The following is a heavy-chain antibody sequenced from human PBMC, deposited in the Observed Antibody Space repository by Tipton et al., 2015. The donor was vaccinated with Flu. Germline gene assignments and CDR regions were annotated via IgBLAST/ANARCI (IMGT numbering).Heavy chain of an antibody. Sequence: TLSLTCSISGASISSKTFYWAWIRQLPGKGLEWIGSIYHTGTTYYNPSLKSRVTMSVDTSKNEVSLSVTSVTAADTAVYYCAKERGVDWNWFDPWGRGTLVGVSS. J-gene: IGHJ5*02. D-gene: IGHD3-9*01. CDR2: IYHTGTT. CDR3: AKERGVDWNWFDP. V-gene: IGHV4-39*07. CDR1: GASISSKTFY.